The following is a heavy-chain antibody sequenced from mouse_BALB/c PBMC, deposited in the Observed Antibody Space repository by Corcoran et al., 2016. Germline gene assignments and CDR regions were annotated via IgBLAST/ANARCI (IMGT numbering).Heavy chain of an antibody. CDR2: IYPGSGNT. D-gene: IGHD2-10*02. J-gene: IGHJ3*01. CDR3: ARGYGNYVFAY. V-gene: IGHV1-84*02. CDR1: GYTFTDYY. Sequence: QIQLQQSGPELVKPGASVKISCKASGYTFTDYYINWVKQKPGRGLEWIGWIYPGSGNTKYNEKFKGKATLTVDTSSSTAYMQLSSLTSEDTAVYFCARGYGNYVFAYWGQGTLVTVSA.